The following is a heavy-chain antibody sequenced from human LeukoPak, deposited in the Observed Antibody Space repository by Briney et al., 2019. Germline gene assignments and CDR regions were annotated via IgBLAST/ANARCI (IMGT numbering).Heavy chain of an antibody. V-gene: IGHV3-23*01. CDR3: AKMGVVAARPGTFDY. J-gene: IGHJ4*02. D-gene: IGHD6-6*01. CDR2: IGGRDGST. CDR1: GFTFSSYG. Sequence: GGSLRLSCAASGFTFSSYGMSWVRQAPGKGLEWVSAIGGRDGSTYYADSVKGRFTISRDNSKNTLYVQMNSLRAEDTAVYYCAKMGVVAARPGTFDYWGQGTLVTVSS.